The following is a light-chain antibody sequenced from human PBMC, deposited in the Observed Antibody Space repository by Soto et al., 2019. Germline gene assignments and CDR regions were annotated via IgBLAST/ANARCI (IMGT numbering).Light chain of an antibody. CDR3: QQYGSSQFT. V-gene: IGKV1-39*01. Sequence: DIQMTQSPSSLSASVGDRVTITCRASQSISSYLNWYQQKPGKAPNLLIYAASSLQSGVPSRFSGSGSGTDFTLTISSLQPEDFATYYCQQYGSSQFTFGPGTKVNIK. CDR1: QSISSY. CDR2: AAS. J-gene: IGKJ3*01.